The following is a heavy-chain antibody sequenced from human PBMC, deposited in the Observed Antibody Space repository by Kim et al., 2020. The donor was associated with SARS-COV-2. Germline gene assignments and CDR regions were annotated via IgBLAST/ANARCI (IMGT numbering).Heavy chain of an antibody. D-gene: IGHD4-17*01. V-gene: IGHV4-4*07. Sequence: NPYYNPSLESRVTMSVDTSKNQVSLKLSSVTAADTALYYCARDNYGDYVDYWGPGTLVTVSS. J-gene: IGHJ4*02. CDR3: ARDNYGDYVDY. CDR2: NP.